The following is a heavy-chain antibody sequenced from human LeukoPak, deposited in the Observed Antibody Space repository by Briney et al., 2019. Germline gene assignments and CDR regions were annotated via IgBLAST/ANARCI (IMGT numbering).Heavy chain of an antibody. Sequence: SETLSLTCTVSGGPISSYYWSWIRQPPGKGLEWIGYIYYSGSTNYNPSLKSRVTISVDTSKNQFSLKLSSVTAADTAVCYCARVGNWFDPWGQGTLVTVSS. CDR3: ARVGNWFDP. CDR2: IYYSGST. J-gene: IGHJ5*02. CDR1: GGPISSYY. V-gene: IGHV4-59*01.